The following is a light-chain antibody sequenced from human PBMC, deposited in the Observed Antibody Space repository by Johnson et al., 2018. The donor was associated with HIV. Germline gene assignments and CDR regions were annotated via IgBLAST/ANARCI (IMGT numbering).Light chain of an antibody. Sequence: QSVLTQPPSVSAAPGQKVTISCSGSSSNIGNNYVSWYQQLPGTAPKLLIYDNTKRPSGIPDRFSGSKSGTSATLGLTGLQTGDEADYYCGTWDSSLSAHVFGTGTKVTVL. CDR1: SSNIGNNY. J-gene: IGLJ1*01. CDR3: GTWDSSLSAHV. CDR2: DNT. V-gene: IGLV1-51*01.